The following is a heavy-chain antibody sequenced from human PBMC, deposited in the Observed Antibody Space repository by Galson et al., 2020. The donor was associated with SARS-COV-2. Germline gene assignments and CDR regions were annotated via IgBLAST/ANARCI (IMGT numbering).Heavy chain of an antibody. Sequence: SETLSLTCAVYGGSFSGYYWSWIRQPPGKGLEWIGEINHSGSTNYNPSLKSRVTISVDTSKNQFSLKLSSVTAADTAVYYCARAGIEMATIGSYYYYGMDVWGQGTTVTVSS. CDR2: INHSGST. CDR3: ARAGIEMATIGSYYYYGMDV. CDR1: GGSFSGYY. J-gene: IGHJ6*02. D-gene: IGHD5-12*01. V-gene: IGHV4-34*01.